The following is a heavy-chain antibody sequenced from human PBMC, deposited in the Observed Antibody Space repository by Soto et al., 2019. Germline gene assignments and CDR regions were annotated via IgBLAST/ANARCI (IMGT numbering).Heavy chain of an antibody. J-gene: IGHJ5*02. CDR3: ARGNEDSCGYYGNWFDP. CDR1: GYTFTGYY. D-gene: IGHD3-22*01. CDR2: ISPNSGRT. V-gene: IGHV1-2*02. Sequence: QVQLVQSGAAVKKPGASVKVSCKASGYTFTGYYMPWVRQAPGHRLEWMGWISPNSGRTNYAQKFQGRVTMTRDTSISTAYRELSRLRSDDTAVYYCARGNEDSCGYYGNWFDPWGQGTLVTVSS.